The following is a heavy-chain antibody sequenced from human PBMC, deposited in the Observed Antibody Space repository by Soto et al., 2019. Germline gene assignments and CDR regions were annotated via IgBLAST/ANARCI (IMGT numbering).Heavy chain of an antibody. CDR3: ARRGYFDY. D-gene: IGHD3-10*01. CDR1: GITFSSYA. Sequence: QLHLVESGGGVVQPGRSLRLSCAASGITFSSYAMHWVRQAPGKGLEWVALISYDGSSEYYADSVKGRFTISRDNSKSTLFLQMNSLRPEDTAVYYCARRGYFDYWGQGTLVTVSS. CDR2: ISYDGSSE. J-gene: IGHJ4*02. V-gene: IGHV3-30-3*01.